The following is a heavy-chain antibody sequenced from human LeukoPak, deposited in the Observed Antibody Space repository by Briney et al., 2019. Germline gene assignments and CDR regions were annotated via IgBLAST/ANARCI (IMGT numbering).Heavy chain of an antibody. CDR2: ISSSSSYI. Sequence: GGSLRLSCAASGFTFSSYSMNWVRQAPGKGLEWVSPISSSSSYIYYADSVKGRFTISRDNAKNSLYLQMNSLRAEDTAVYYCASQNGAQLRGYYMDVWGKGTTVTVSS. J-gene: IGHJ6*03. V-gene: IGHV3-21*01. D-gene: IGHD1-1*01. CDR3: ASQNGAQLRGYYMDV. CDR1: GFTFSSYS.